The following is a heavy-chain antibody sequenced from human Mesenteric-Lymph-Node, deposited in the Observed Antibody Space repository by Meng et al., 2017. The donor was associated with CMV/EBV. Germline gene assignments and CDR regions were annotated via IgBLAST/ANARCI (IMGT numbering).Heavy chain of an antibody. CDR2: LNSKSGGT. V-gene: IGHV1-2*02. D-gene: IGHD5-18*01. CDR3: ARDTAMTPKWLDV. Sequence: ASVKVSCKASGYTFTGYYMHWVRQAPGQGLEWMGWLNSKSGGTNYAQKFQGRVTMTTDTSTSTAYMELRSLRSDDTAVYYCARDTAMTPKWLDVWGQGTTVTVSS. J-gene: IGHJ6*02. CDR1: GYTFTGYY.